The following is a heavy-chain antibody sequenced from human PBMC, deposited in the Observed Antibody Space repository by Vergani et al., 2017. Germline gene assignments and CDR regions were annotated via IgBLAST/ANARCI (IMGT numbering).Heavy chain of an antibody. V-gene: IGHV4-38-2*01. J-gene: IGHJ4*02. CDR2: LYASGST. CDR3: SRHGGSGNFYQLFDS. CDR1: DFISNGHY. D-gene: IGHD3-10*01. Sequence: QVKLQESGPGLVKPSETLSLICDVFDFISNGHYWGWIRQSPEKGLEWIGSLYASGSTYYSPSLKSRVAISIETSKIHFSLRLRSVTAAGTAVYYCSRHGGSGNFYQLFDSWGQGTLVTDS.